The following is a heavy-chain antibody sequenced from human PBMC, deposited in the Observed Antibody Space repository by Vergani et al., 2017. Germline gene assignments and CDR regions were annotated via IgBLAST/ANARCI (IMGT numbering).Heavy chain of an antibody. V-gene: IGHV4-34*01. D-gene: IGHD6-13*01. CDR1: GGSFSGYY. Sequence: QVQLQQWGAGLLKPSETLSLTCAVYGGSFSGYYWSWIRQPPGKGLEWIGEINHSGSTNYNPSLKSRVTISVDTSKNQFSLKLSSVTAADTAVYYCAKIPYSSSWYGVMDNYFDYWGQGTLVTVSS. CDR3: AKIPYSSSWYGVMDNYFDY. CDR2: INHSGST. J-gene: IGHJ4*02.